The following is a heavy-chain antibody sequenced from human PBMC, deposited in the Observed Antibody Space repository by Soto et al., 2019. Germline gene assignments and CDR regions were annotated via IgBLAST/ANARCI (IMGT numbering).Heavy chain of an antibody. CDR3: AISFFYGSGISLDY. V-gene: IGHV1-3*01. D-gene: IGHD3-10*01. Sequence: ASVKVSCKASGYTFTSYAMHWVRQAPGQRLEWMGWINASSGSTKYAQKFQGRVTITRDTSISTAYMELSRLRSDDTAVYYCAISFFYGSGISLDYWGQGTLVTVS. CDR2: INASSGST. J-gene: IGHJ4*02. CDR1: GYTFTSYA.